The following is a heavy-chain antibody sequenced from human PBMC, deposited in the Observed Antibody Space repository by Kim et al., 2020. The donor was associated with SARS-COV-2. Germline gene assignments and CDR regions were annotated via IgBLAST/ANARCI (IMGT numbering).Heavy chain of an antibody. Sequence: YNPSHKSRVTISVDTSKTQFSQKLSSVTAADTAVYYCARRVAAATNWFDPWGQGTLVTVSS. D-gene: IGHD6-13*01. V-gene: IGHV4-59*08. J-gene: IGHJ5*02. CDR3: ARRVAAATNWFDP.